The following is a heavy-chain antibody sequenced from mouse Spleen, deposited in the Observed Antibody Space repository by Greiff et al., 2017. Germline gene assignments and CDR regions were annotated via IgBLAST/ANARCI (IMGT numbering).Heavy chain of an antibody. D-gene: IGHD3-1*01. CDR2: ISSGSSTI. CDR1: GFTFSDYG. V-gene: IGHV5-17*01. CDR3: AINSSGYVEAMDY. J-gene: IGHJ4*01. Sequence: EVKVVESGGGLVKPGGSLKLSCAASGFTFSDYGMHWVRQAPEKGLEWVAYISSGSSTIYYADTVKGRFTISRDNAKNTLFLQMTSLRSEDTAMYYCAINSSGYVEAMDYWGQGTSVTVSS.